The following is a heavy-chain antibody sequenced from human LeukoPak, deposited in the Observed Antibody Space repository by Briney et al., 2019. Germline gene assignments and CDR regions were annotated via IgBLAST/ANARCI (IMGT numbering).Heavy chain of an antibody. V-gene: IGHV4-30-4*01. CDR3: ARATYCSSTSCYFDYYYGMDV. D-gene: IGHD2-2*01. CDR1: GVSISSGDYY. CDR2: ISYSGST. J-gene: IGHJ6*02. Sequence: SETLSLTCTVSGVSISSGDYYWSWIRQPPGKGLERIGYISYSGSTYYNPSLKSRITISVDTSKNQLSLKLSSVTAADTAVYYCARATYCSSTSCYFDYYYGMDVWGQGTTVTVSS.